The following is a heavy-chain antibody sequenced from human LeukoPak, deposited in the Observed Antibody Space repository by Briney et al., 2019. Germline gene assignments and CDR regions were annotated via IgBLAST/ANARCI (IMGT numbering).Heavy chain of an antibody. CDR1: GFSVSTNY. J-gene: IGHJ4*02. Sequence: GGSLRLSCAVSGFSVSTNYMSWVRQAPGKGLEWVSVIYSGATTYYADSVKGRFTISRDNSKNTLYLQMNSLRAEDTAVYYCAKCSSSTSCYLGFDSWGQGTLVTVSS. CDR3: AKCSSSTSCYLGFDS. V-gene: IGHV3-66*01. D-gene: IGHD2-2*01. CDR2: IYSGATT.